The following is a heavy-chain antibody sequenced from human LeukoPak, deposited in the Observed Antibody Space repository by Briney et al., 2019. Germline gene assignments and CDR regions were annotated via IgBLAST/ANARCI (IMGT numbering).Heavy chain of an antibody. Sequence: ASVKVSCKTSGYTFTNYGISWVRQAPGQGLEWMGWISPYNGHTNYAQKFQGRVTMTTDTSTTTAYLEVRSLRSDDTALYYCARDLGATTVTPFDYWGQGTLVTVSS. J-gene: IGHJ4*02. CDR2: ISPYNGHT. CDR1: GYTFTNYG. D-gene: IGHD4-17*01. V-gene: IGHV1-18*01. CDR3: ARDLGATTVTPFDY.